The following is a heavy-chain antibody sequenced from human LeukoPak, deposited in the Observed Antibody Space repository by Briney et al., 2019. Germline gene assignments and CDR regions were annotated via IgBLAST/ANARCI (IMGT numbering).Heavy chain of an antibody. D-gene: IGHD3-3*01. J-gene: IGHJ3*02. V-gene: IGHV4-34*01. CDR2: INHSGST. CDR3: ARADIDVEWLSIDAFDI. Sequence: SETLSLTCSVSGGSISSDDYCWNWIRQPPGKGLEWIGEINHSGSTNYNPSLKSRVTISVDTSKNQFSLKLSSVTAADTAVYYCARADIDVEWLSIDAFDIWGQGTMVTVSS. CDR1: GGSISSDDYC.